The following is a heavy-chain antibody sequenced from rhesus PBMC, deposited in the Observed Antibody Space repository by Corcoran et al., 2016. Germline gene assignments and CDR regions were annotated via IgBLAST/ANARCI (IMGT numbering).Heavy chain of an antibody. V-gene: IGHV4S11*01. CDR1: CVATTSFY. J-gene: IGHJ4*01. CDR3: ARSAATKHFDY. CDR2: ICGSSGST. D-gene: IGHD6-25*01. Sequence: QVQLQESGPELVKPSETLSLPCAVSCVATTSFYWTFLRPPPGKGLEWIGYICGSSGSTTYNPPLKSRGTLAVDTSKSQLSLKLSSVTAADTAVYFCARSAATKHFDYWGQGVLVTVSS.